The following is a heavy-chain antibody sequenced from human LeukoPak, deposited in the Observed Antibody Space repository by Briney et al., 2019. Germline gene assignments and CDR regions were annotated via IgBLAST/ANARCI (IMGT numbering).Heavy chain of an antibody. CDR1: GGTFSSYA. J-gene: IGHJ5*02. V-gene: IGHV1-69*05. CDR2: IIPIFGTA. CDR3: ARVAGYCSSTSCYTLGWFDP. D-gene: IGHD2-2*02. Sequence: GASVKVSCKASGGTFSSYAISWVRQAPGQGLEWMGGIIPIFGTANYAQKFQGRVTITTDESTSTAYMELSSLRSEDTAVYYCARVAGYCSSTSCYTLGWFDPWGQGTLVTVSS.